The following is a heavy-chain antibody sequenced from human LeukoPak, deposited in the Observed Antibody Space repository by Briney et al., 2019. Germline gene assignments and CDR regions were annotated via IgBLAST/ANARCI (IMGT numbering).Heavy chain of an antibody. Sequence: SETLSLTCAVSGYSISSGYYWGWIRQPPGKGLEWIGSIYHSGNTYYNPSLKSRVTISVDTSKNQFSLKLSSVTAAEKAVYYCARRVVGLAYYFVYRGQGTLVTVSS. D-gene: IGHD1-26*01. CDR2: IYHSGNT. CDR3: ARRVVGLAYYFVY. CDR1: GYSISSGYY. V-gene: IGHV4-38-2*01. J-gene: IGHJ4*02.